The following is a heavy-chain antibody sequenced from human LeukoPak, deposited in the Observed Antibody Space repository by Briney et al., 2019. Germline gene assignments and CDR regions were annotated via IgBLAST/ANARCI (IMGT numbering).Heavy chain of an antibody. J-gene: IGHJ4*02. CDR2: ISGSGGST. CDR1: GFTFSSYA. Sequence: PGGSLRLSCAASGFTFSSYAMSWVRQAPGKGLEWVSAISGSGGSTYYADSVKGRFTISRDNSKNTLYLQMNSLRAEDTAVYYCAKDRLVLDSGDADDHWGQGTLVTVSS. CDR3: AKDRLVLDSGDADDH. V-gene: IGHV3-23*01. D-gene: IGHD3-10*01.